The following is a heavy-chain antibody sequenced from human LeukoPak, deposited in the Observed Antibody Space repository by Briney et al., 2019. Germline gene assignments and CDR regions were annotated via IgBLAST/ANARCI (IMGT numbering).Heavy chain of an antibody. Sequence: GASLTLSCAASGFSFSTYAINWVRHAPGKGLEWVSSISGNGGTTSYEDYVKGRFTISRDNSKNTLYVQMNSLRAEDTAVYYCAKDRRLSSIAVAGDFDYWGQGTLVTVSS. D-gene: IGHD6-19*01. CDR2: ISGNGGTT. V-gene: IGHV3-23*01. CDR1: GFSFSTYA. CDR3: AKDRRLSSIAVAGDFDY. J-gene: IGHJ4*02.